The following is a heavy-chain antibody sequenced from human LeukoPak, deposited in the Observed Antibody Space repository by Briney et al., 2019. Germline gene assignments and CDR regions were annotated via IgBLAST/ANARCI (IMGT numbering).Heavy chain of an antibody. CDR2: ISSSSSYI. D-gene: IGHD3-16*01. V-gene: IGHV3-21*01. Sequence: GGSLRLSCAASGFTFSSYSMNWVRQAPGKGLEWVSSISSSSSYIYYADSVKGRSTISRDNAKNSLYLQMNSLRAEDTAVYYCARDWRWACFDYWGQGTLVTVSS. J-gene: IGHJ4*02. CDR3: ARDWRWACFDY. CDR1: GFTFSSYS.